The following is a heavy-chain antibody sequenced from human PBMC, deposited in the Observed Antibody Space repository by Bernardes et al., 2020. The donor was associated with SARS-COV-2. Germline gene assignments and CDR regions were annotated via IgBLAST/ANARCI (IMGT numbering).Heavy chain of an antibody. CDR1: GFTFSAYT. J-gene: IGHJ6*02. V-gene: IGHV3-30*18. D-gene: IGHD3-10*01. CDR2: TSRDGIDK. CDR3: AKAWGGSRGRYSYGLDV. Sequence: GALRLSCAASGFTFSAYTMHWVRQAPGKGLEWVAVTSRDGIDKYYADSVKGRVTVSRDNAGNTLFLQLNSLRVEDTAVYHCAKAWGGSRGRYSYGLDVWGQGTTVTVSS.